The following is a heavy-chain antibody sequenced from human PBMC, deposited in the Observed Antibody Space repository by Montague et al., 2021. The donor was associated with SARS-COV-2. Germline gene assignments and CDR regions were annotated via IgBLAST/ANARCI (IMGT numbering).Heavy chain of an antibody. J-gene: IGHJ6*02. CDR2: IYSGGST. CDR1: GFTVSSNY. CDR3: ARDLTYGSGRSYYYYGMDV. D-gene: IGHD3-10*01. Sequence: SLRLSCAASGFTVSSNYMSWVRQAPGKGLEWVSVIYSGGSTYYADSVKGRFTISRHNSKNTLYLQMNSLRAEDTAVYYCARDLTYGSGRSYYYYGMDVWGQGNTVNVTS. V-gene: IGHV3-53*04.